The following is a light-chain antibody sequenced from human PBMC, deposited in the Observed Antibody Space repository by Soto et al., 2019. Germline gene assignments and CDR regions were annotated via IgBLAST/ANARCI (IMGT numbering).Light chain of an antibody. Sequence: EIVLTQSPGTLSLSPGERATLSCRTSQSVSSSYLAWYQQKPGQAPRLLIYCASSRATGIPAGFSGSGSGTDSTLTISRLEPEDFAVYYCQQYGSSPLTFGGGTKVEIK. V-gene: IGKV3-20*01. CDR1: QSVSSSY. CDR2: CAS. CDR3: QQYGSSPLT. J-gene: IGKJ4*01.